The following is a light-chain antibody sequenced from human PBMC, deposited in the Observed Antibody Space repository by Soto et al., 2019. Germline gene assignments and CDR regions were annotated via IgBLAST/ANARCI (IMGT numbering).Light chain of an antibody. V-gene: IGLV2-8*01. CDR1: SSDVGAYDY. Sequence: QSALTQPPSASGSPGQSVTISCTGTSSDVGAYDYVSWYQQHPGKAPKGVIYDVTKRPSGVPDRFSGSKSGNTASLTVSGLQAEDEADYYCGSHAGSSMVFGGGTKLTVL. CDR2: DVT. J-gene: IGLJ2*01. CDR3: GSHAGSSMV.